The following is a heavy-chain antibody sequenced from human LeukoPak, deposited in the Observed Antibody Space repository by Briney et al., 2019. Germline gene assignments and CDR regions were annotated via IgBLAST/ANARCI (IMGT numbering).Heavy chain of an antibody. D-gene: IGHD3-22*01. J-gene: IGHJ3*01. CDR2: IYYSGST. CDR1: GGSISSTSYY. Sequence: SETLSLTCAVSGGSISSTSYYWAWIRQPPGKGLEWIGTIYYSGSTYHNPSLKSRVTMSVDTSRNQFSLKLSSVDAADTAVYYCAKAGVRYFDSSGLYALDFWGQGTTVTVSS. CDR3: AKAGVRYFDSSGLYALDF. V-gene: IGHV4-39*01.